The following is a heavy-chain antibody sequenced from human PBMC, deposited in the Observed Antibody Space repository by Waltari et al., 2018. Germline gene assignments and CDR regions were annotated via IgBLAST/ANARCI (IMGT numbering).Heavy chain of an antibody. CDR1: GYTFSDFW. V-gene: IGHV5-51*03. Sequence: AEVKTPGESLKISCVGSGYTFSDFWIGWVRQMPGKGLEYMGIVYPRDSDTKYIPSFQGQVTISADRSINTASLQWSSLKASDTAMYYCVTLIYGEFYWGQGTLVSVAS. D-gene: IGHD4-17*01. CDR2: VYPRDSDT. CDR3: VTLIYGEFY. J-gene: IGHJ4*02.